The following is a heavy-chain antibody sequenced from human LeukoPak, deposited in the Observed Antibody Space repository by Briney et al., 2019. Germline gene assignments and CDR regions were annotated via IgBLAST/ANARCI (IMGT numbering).Heavy chain of an antibody. Sequence: SETLSLTCTVSGGSISSGSYYWTWIRQPAGKGLEWIGRIDTSGSTNYSPSLKSRVTISVDTSKSQFSLKLSSVTAADTAVYYCARVGITGTILFWGQGTMVTVSS. V-gene: IGHV4-61*02. D-gene: IGHD1-20*01. CDR2: IDTSGST. CDR1: GGSISSGSYY. CDR3: ARVGITGTILF. J-gene: IGHJ3*01.